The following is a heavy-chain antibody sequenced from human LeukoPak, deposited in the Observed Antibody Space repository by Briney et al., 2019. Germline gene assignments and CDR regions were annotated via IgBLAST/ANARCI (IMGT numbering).Heavy chain of an antibody. CDR1: GFPFSSYA. CDR3: VSQYGVDV. V-gene: IGHV3-64D*09. Sequence: SGGSLRLSCSASGFPFSSYALHWVHQAPGKGLECVSALSSDGETTRYVDSVKGRFTISRDNSKNTLYLQMSSLRAEDTAVYYCVSQYGVDVWGQGTTVTVS. J-gene: IGHJ6*02. CDR2: LSSDGETT.